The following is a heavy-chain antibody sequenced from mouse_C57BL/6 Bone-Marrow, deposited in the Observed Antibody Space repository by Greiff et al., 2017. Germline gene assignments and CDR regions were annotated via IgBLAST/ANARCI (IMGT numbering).Heavy chain of an antibody. D-gene: IGHD2-5*01. CDR2: IYPGNSDT. J-gene: IGHJ2*01. Sequence: VQLQQSGTVLARPGASVKMSCKTSGYTFTSYWMHWVKQRPGQGLEWIGAIYPGNSDTSYNQKFKGKAKLTAVTSASTAYMELSSLTNEDSAVYYCTRKEYSTYYVDYWGQGTTLTVSS. CDR1: GYTFTSYW. V-gene: IGHV1-5*01. CDR3: TRKEYSTYYVDY.